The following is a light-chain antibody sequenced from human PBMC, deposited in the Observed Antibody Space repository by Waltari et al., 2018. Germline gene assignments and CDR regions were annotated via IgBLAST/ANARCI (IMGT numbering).Light chain of an antibody. CDR1: SSGVGNYNY. J-gene: IGLJ3*02. CDR2: DVS. Sequence: QSALTQPAPVAGAPGQSTTISCTRTSSGVGNYNYVSWYQQHPGKAPKLIIYDVSQRPSGVSDRFSGSKSDNTASLTISGLQTEYEGDYYCISYADIITVFGGGTRLTVL. CDR3: ISYADIITV. V-gene: IGLV2-14*03.